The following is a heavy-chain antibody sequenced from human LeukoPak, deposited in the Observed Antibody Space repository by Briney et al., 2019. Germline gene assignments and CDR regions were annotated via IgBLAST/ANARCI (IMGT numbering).Heavy chain of an antibody. CDR3: ATAIDNPKYPLDYYYYMDV. J-gene: IGHJ6*03. CDR1: GYTFTDYY. Sequence: ASVKVSFKASGYTFTDYYMHLVQQAPGEGLEWMGLVDPEDGETIYAEKFQGRVTITADTSTDTAYMELSSLRSEDTAVYYCATAIDNPKYPLDYYYYMDVWGKGTTVTVSS. CDR2: VDPEDGET. D-gene: IGHD1-14*01. V-gene: IGHV1-69-2*01.